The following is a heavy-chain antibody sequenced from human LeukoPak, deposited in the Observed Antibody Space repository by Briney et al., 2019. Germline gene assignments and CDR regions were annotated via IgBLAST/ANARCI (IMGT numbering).Heavy chain of an antibody. CDR2: IKQDGSDK. D-gene: IGHD4-17*01. J-gene: IGHJ4*02. Sequence: AGGSLRLSCAASGFTFSSYWMSWVRQAPGKGREWVANIKQDGSDKYYVDSVKGRFTISRDNAKNSLYLQMNSLRAEDTAVYYCAREPYGDFFGYWGQGTLVTVSS. CDR3: AREPYGDFFGY. CDR1: GFTFSSYW. V-gene: IGHV3-7*03.